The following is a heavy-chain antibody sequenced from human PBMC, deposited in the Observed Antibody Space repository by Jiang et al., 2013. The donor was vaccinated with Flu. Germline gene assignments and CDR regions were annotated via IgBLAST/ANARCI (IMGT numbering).Heavy chain of an antibody. CDR3: ARGNDILTGYRYFDY. Sequence: GSGYSFTSYWIGWVRQMPGKGLEWMGIIYPGDSDTRYSPSFQGQVTISADKSISTAYLQWSSLKASDTAMYYCARGNDILTGYRYFDYWGQGTLVTVSS. J-gene: IGHJ4*02. V-gene: IGHV5-51*01. D-gene: IGHD3-9*01. CDR2: IYPGDSDT. CDR1: GYSFTSYW.